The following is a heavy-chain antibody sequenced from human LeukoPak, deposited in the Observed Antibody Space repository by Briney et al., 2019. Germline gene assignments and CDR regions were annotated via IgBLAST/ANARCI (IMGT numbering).Heavy chain of an antibody. CDR2: INHSGST. Sequence: PSETLSLTCAVYGGSFSGYYWSWIRQPPGKGLGWIGEINHSGSTNYNPSLKSRVTISVDTSKNQFSLKLSSVTAADTAVYYCARFVAAALGNNWFDPWGQGTLVTVSS. J-gene: IGHJ5*02. CDR3: ARFVAAALGNNWFDP. V-gene: IGHV4-34*01. CDR1: GGSFSGYY. D-gene: IGHD6-13*01.